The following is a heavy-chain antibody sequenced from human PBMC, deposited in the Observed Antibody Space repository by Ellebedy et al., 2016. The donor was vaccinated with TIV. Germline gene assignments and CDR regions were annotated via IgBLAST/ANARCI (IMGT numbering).Heavy chain of an antibody. J-gene: IGHJ4*02. V-gene: IGHV4-39*07. CDR3: ARGGGSGGSYYGIDF. CDR1: GGSISSSSYY. Sequence: SETLSLTCTVSGGSISSSSYYWGWIRQPPGKGLEWIGSIYYSGSTYYNPSLKSRVTISVDTSKNQFSLKLTSVTAADTAVFYCARGGGSGGSYYGIDFWGQGTLVTVSS. D-gene: IGHD2-15*01. CDR2: IYYSGST.